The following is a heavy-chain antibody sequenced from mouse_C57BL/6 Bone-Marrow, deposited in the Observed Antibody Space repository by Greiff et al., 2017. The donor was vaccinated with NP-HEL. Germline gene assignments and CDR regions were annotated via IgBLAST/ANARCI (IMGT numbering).Heavy chain of an antibody. V-gene: IGHV1-80*01. CDR2: IYPGDGDT. CDR1: GYEFSNYW. J-gene: IGHJ3*01. Sequence: VQGVESGAELVKPGASVKISCKASGYEFSNYWINWVKQRPGKGLEWIGQIYPGDGDTNYNGKFKDKATLTADKSSSTAYMQLSRLTSEDSAVYFCARGAYWGQGTLVTVSA. CDR3: ARGAY.